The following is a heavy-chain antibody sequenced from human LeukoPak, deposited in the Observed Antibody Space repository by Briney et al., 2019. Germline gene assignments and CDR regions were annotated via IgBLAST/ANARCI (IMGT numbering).Heavy chain of an antibody. D-gene: IGHD3-3*01. CDR3: ARGYYDFWSGSGPGWFDP. V-gene: IGHV1-69*05. CDR1: GGTFSSYA. Sequence: GASVKVSCKASGGTFSSYAISWVRQAPGQGLEWMGGIIPIFGTANYAQKFQGRVTITTDESTSTAYMELSSLRSEDTAVYYCARGYYDFWSGSGPGWFDPWGQGTLVTVSS. J-gene: IGHJ5*02. CDR2: IIPIFGTA.